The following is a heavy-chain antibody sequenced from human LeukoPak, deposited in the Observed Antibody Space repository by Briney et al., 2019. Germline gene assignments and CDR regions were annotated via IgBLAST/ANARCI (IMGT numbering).Heavy chain of an antibody. Sequence: GRSLRLSCAASGFTFSSYAMHWVRQAPGKGLEWVAVISYDGSNKYYADSVKGRFTISRDNSKNTLYLQMNSLRAEDTAVYYCARDRSYGSRRVDYWGQGTLVTVSS. V-gene: IGHV3-30*04. CDR2: ISYDGSNK. CDR3: ARDRSYGSRRVDY. D-gene: IGHD3-10*01. J-gene: IGHJ4*02. CDR1: GFTFSSYA.